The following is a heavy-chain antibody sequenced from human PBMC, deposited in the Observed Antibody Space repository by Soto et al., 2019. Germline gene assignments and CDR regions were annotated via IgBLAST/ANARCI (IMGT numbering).Heavy chain of an antibody. D-gene: IGHD6-6*01. CDR3: AREFGQLGAWFDP. J-gene: IGHJ5*02. CDR1: GFTFSSYW. V-gene: IGHV3-74*01. Sequence: EVPLVESGGGLVQPGGSLRLSCAASGFTFSSYWMHWVRQAPGKGLVWVSHINSDGSSTNHADSVKGRFTISRDNAKNTLYLQINSLRAEDTAVYYCAREFGQLGAWFDPWGQGTLVTVSS. CDR2: INSDGSST.